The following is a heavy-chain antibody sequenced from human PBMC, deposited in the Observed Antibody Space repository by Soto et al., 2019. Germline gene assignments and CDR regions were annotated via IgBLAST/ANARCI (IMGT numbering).Heavy chain of an antibody. CDR3: ARRTGTIDY. J-gene: IGHJ4*02. CDR1: GGSFSGYY. D-gene: IGHD1-7*01. Sequence: PSETLSLTCAVYGGSFSGYYWSWIRQPPGKGLEWIGEINHSGSTNYNPSLKSRVTISVDTSKNQFSLKLSSVTAADTAVYYCARRTGTIDYWGQGTLVTVYS. V-gene: IGHV4-34*01. CDR2: INHSGST.